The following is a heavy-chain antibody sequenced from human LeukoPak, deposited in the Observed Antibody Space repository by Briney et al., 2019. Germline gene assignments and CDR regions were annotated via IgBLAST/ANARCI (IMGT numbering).Heavy chain of an antibody. D-gene: IGHD6-13*01. CDR2: ISSSSSPI. J-gene: IGHJ4*02. CDR1: GFTFSSYS. Sequence: GGSLRLSCAASGFTFSSYSMNWVRQAPGKGLEWVSYISSSSSPIYYGDSVKGRFTISRDNVKNSLYLQMNSLRAEDTALYYCAKGSSWYGGEFDYWGQGTLVTVSS. V-gene: IGHV3-48*01. CDR3: AKGSSWYGGEFDY.